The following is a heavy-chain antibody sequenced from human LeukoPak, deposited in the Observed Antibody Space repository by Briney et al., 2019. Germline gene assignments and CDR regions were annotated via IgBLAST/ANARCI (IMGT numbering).Heavy chain of an antibody. CDR1: GFTFSGSA. D-gene: IGHD6-19*01. J-gene: IGHJ6*02. CDR2: IRSKANSYAT. CDR3: TRWGVAGTENYYGMDV. Sequence: GALRLSCAASGFTFSGSAMHWVRQASGKGLEWVGRIRSKANSYATAYAASVKGRFTISRDDSKNTAYLQMNSLKTEDPAVYYCTRWGVAGTENYYGMDVWGQGTTVTVSS. V-gene: IGHV3-73*01.